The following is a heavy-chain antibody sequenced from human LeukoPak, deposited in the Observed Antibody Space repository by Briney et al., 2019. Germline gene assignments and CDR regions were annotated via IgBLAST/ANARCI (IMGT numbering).Heavy chain of an antibody. D-gene: IGHD6-19*01. V-gene: IGHV3-21*04. CDR3: ARGIAVAGSSRRAFDI. CDR1: GFTFSSYS. J-gene: IGHJ3*02. Sequence: PGGSLRLSCAASGFTFSSYSMNWVRQAPGKGPEWVSSISSSSSYIYYADSVKGRFTISRDNAKNSLYLQMNSLRAEDTAVYYCARGIAVAGSSRRAFDIWGQGTMVTVSS. CDR2: ISSSSSYI.